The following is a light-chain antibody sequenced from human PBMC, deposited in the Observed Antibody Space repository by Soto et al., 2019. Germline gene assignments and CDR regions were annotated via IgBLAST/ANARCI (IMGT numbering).Light chain of an antibody. CDR2: LHSDGSH. CDR3: QTWDTGIQV. V-gene: IGLV4-69*01. CDR1: SGHSTYA. J-gene: IGLJ3*02. Sequence: QAVVTQSPSASASLGASVKLTCTLSSGHSTYAIAWHQQQPEKGPRYLMKLHSDGSHSKGDGIPDRFSGSSSGAERYLTISSLLSEDEADYYCQTWDTGIQVFGGGTKLTVL.